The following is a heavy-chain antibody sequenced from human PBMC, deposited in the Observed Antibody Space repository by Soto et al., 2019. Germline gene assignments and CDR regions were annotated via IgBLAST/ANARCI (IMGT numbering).Heavy chain of an antibody. Sequence: HPGGSLRLSCAVSGFTVSNNYMSWVRQASGKGLEGVSVIYSGGYTAYGDSVKGRFTISRDNSKNTLYLQMNSLRAEDTAVYYCARDTDGGSYYSAFDIWGQETMVTVSS. CDR3: ARDTDGGSYYSAFDI. CDR2: IYSGGYT. J-gene: IGHJ3*02. CDR1: GFTVSNNY. V-gene: IGHV3-53*01. D-gene: IGHD1-26*01.